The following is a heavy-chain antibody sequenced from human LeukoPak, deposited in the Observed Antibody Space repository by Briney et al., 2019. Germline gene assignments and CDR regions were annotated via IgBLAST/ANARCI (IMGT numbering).Heavy chain of an antibody. CDR3: ARDSDSCTGGSCSFDY. CDR2: INSDGRSR. J-gene: IGHJ4*02. V-gene: IGHV3-74*01. D-gene: IGHD2-8*02. CDR1: GFSFSNYW. Sequence: PGGSLRLSCVASGFSFSNYWMHWVRQAPGKGLVWVSRINSDGRSRSYADSVKGRFTISRDNAKNTLYLQMNSLRAEDTAVYYCARDSDSCTGGSCSFDYWGQGTLVTVSS.